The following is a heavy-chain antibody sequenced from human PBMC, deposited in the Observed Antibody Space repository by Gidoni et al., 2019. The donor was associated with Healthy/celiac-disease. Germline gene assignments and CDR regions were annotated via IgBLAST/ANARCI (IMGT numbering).Heavy chain of an antibody. CDR2: ISSSSSTI. CDR3: ARDITFGGGSWFDP. D-gene: IGHD3-16*01. Sequence: EVQLVESGGGLVQPGGSLRLSCAASGFTFSSYSMNWVRQAPGKGLEWVSYISSSSSTIYYADSVKGRFTISRDNAKNSLYLQMNSLRDEDTAVYYCARDITFGGGSWFDPWGQGTLVTVSS. V-gene: IGHV3-48*02. J-gene: IGHJ5*02. CDR1: GFTFSSYS.